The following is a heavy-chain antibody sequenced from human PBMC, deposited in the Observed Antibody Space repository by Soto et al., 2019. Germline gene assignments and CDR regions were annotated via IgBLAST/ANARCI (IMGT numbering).Heavy chain of an antibody. V-gene: IGHV4-39*01. CDR1: GGSISSSSYY. J-gene: IGHJ5*02. Sequence: QLQLQESGPGLVKPSETLSLTCTVSGGSISSSSYYWGWIRQPPGKGLEWIGSIYYSGSTYYNPSLKSRVTISGNTSNNRCSLKMSSVTAADTAVYYCARHGGYYDMLTGYYTGGFDPWGQGTLVTVSS. D-gene: IGHD3-9*01. CDR2: IYYSGST. CDR3: ARHGGYYDMLTGYYTGGFDP.